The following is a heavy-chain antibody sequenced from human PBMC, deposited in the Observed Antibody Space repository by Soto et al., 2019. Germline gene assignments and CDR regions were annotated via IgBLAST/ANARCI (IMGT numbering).Heavy chain of an antibody. CDR2: IKQDGSEK. V-gene: IGHV3-7*01. D-gene: IGHD1-1*01. Sequence: GGYLIHSCAVSRFAFISSWMSWVRQAPGKGLEWVANIKQDGSEKYYVDSVKGRFTISRDNATNSLYLEMNTLRADDSGLYYCARGPRVSSTGTGAHWDPETLVTASS. CDR3: ARGPRVSSTGTGAH. CDR1: RFAFISSW. J-gene: IGHJ4*02.